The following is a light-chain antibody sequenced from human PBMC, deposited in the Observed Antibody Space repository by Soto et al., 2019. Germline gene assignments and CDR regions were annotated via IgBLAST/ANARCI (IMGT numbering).Light chain of an antibody. J-gene: IGKJ5*01. V-gene: IGKV3-15*01. Sequence: EIGVTQSPATLSVSPGERVTLSCRASQSLSSNLAWYQQKPGQAPRLLIYGASTRATDIPARFSGSGSGTEFTLTISSLQSEDFAVYFCQQYNNWPLAFGQGTRLEI. CDR2: GAS. CDR3: QQYNNWPLA. CDR1: QSLSSN.